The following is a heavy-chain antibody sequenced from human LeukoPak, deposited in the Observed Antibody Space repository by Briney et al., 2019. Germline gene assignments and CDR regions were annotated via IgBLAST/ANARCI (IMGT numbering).Heavy chain of an antibody. V-gene: IGHV3-33*01. J-gene: IGHJ4*02. CDR2: MWYDGSNK. CDR3: ARDRGPGYSYGVLDY. CDR1: GFTFSSYG. Sequence: GGSLRLSCAASGFTFSSYGMHWVRQAPGKGLGWMAVMWYDGSNKYYADSVKGRLTISRDNSKNTLYLQMNSLRAEDTAVYYCARDRGPGYSYGVLDYWGQGTLVTVSS. D-gene: IGHD5-18*01.